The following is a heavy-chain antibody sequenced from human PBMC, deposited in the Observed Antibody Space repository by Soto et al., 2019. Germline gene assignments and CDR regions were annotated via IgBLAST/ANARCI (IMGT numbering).Heavy chain of an antibody. CDR2: ITGSGGST. Sequence: PGGSLRLSCAVARFTFSTYAMAWVRQAPGKGLEYVSSITGSGGSTYYANSVKGRFTISRDNSKNTLYVQMNSLTAEDTALYYCAKCGSRNSCNPTGFDPWGQGTLVTVSS. D-gene: IGHD2-2*01. CDR3: AKCGSRNSCNPTGFDP. V-gene: IGHV3-23*01. CDR1: RFTFSTYA. J-gene: IGHJ5*02.